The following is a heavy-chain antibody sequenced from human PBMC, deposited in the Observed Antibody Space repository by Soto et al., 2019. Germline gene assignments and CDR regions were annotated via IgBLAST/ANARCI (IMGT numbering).Heavy chain of an antibody. Sequence: GGSMRLSCAASGFTFSSYGMHWVRQAPGKGLEWVSVISGGGSNKYYADSVKGRFTISRDNSKNTLYLQMNSLRADDTAIYYCAKGSSSSSWYPDYWGQGTLVTVSS. CDR1: GFTFSSYG. J-gene: IGHJ4*02. CDR3: AKGSSSSSWYPDY. D-gene: IGHD6-13*01. V-gene: IGHV3-23*01. CDR2: ISGGGSNK.